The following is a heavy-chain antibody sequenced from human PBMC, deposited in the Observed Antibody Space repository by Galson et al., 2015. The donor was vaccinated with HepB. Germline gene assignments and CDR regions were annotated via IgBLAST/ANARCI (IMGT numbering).Heavy chain of an antibody. D-gene: IGHD4-17*01. CDR2: MNPNSGNT. CDR3: ARAYPMTTVTAFDY. Sequence: SVKVSCKASGYTFTSYDINWVRQATGQGLEWMGWMNPNSGNTGYAQKFQGRVTMTRNTSISTAYMELSSLRSEDTAVYYCARAYPMTTVTAFDYWGQGTLVTVSS. CDR1: GYTFTSYD. J-gene: IGHJ4*02. V-gene: IGHV1-8*01.